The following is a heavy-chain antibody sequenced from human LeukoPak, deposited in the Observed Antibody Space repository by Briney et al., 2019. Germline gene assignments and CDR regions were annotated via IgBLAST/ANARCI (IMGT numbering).Heavy chain of an antibody. Sequence: ASVKVSCMASGYTFTSYDINWVRQATGQGLEWMGWMNPNSGNTGYAQKFQGRVTMTRNTPISTAYMELSSLRSEDTAVYYCARGYNGVWTYYYDSSGYYYFDYWGQGTLVTVSS. D-gene: IGHD3-22*01. V-gene: IGHV1-8*01. CDR1: GYTFTSYD. J-gene: IGHJ4*02. CDR2: MNPNSGNT. CDR3: ARGYNGVWTYYYDSSGYYYFDY.